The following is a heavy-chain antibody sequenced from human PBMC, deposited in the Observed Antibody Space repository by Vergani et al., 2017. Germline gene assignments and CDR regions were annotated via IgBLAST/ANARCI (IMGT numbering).Heavy chain of an antibody. Sequence: EVQLVESGGGLVQPGGSLRLSCSASGFTFSSYAMHWVRQAPGKGLEYVSAISSNGGSTYYADSVKSRFTISRDNSKNTLYLQMSSLRAEDTAVYYCVKSSSGWYPGAFDIWGQGTMVTVSS. D-gene: IGHD6-19*01. V-gene: IGHV3-64D*06. J-gene: IGHJ3*02. CDR1: GFTFSSYA. CDR3: VKSSSGWYPGAFDI. CDR2: ISSNGGST.